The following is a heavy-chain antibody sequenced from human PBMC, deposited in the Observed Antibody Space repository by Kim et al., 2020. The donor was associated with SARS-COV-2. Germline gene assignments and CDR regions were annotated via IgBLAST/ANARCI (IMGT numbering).Heavy chain of an antibody. CDR2: IYPSDSDT. Sequence: GESLKISCKGSGYSFSRNWIGWVRQMPGKGLEWMGNIYPSDSDTRYSPSFQGQVTISVDKSINTAYLQWSSLKASDTAMYYCARRASRNSYSSGYYVHRPDVFDIWGQGTMVTVSS. J-gene: IGHJ3*02. V-gene: IGHV5-51*01. CDR1: GYSFSRNW. D-gene: IGHD3-22*01. CDR3: ARRASRNSYSSGYYVHRPDVFDI.